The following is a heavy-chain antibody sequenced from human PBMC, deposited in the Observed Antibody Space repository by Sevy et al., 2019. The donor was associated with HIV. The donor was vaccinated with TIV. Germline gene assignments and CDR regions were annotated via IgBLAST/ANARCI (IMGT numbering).Heavy chain of an antibody. CDR3: ARLRGGYGNGWFYYYMDV. Sequence: SETLSLTCSVTGGSIRRGDYFWGWIRQSPGKGLEWIGSITDSGSTYYNPSLMSRVTMSVDTSKNQFSLKLSSVTAADTAVYYCARLRGGYGNGWFYYYMDVWGKGTTVTVSS. V-gene: IGHV4-39*01. D-gene: IGHD3-10*01. CDR2: ITDSGST. CDR1: GGSIRRGDYF. J-gene: IGHJ6*03.